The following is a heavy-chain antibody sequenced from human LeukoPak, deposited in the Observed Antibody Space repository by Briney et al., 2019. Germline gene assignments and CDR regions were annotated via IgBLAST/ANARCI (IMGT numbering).Heavy chain of an antibody. CDR3: ARGDPTGFDY. Sequence: SVKVSCKASGGTFSSYAISWVQQAPGQGLEWMGGIIPIFGTANYAQEFQGRVTITADESTSTAYMELSSLRSEDTAVYYCARGDPTGFDYWGQGTLVTVSS. V-gene: IGHV1-69*13. CDR1: GGTFSSYA. J-gene: IGHJ4*02. CDR2: IIPIFGTA. D-gene: IGHD4-17*01.